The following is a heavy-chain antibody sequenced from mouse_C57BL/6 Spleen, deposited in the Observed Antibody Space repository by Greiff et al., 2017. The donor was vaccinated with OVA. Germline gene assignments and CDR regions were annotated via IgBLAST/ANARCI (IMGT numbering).Heavy chain of an antibody. CDR1: GFTFSSYA. D-gene: IGHD1-1*01. V-gene: IGHV5-9-1*02. CDR2: ISSGGDYI. CDR3: TRRSTTVGSLDY. Sequence: EVQRVESGEGLVKPGGSLKLSCAASGFTFSSYAMSWVRQTPEKRLEWVAYISSGGDYIYYADTVKGRFTISRDNARNTLYLQMSSLKSEDTAMYYCTRRSTTVGSLDYWGQGTTLTVSS. J-gene: IGHJ2*01.